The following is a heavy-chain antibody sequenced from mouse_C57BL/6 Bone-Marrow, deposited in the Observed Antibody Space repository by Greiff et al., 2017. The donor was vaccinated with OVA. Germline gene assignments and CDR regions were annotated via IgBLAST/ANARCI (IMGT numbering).Heavy chain of an antibody. CDR1: GYTFTDYN. Sequence: VQLKESGPELVKPGASVKIPCKASGYTFTDYNMDWVKQSHGKSLEWIGDINPNNGGTIYNQKFKGKATLTVDKSSSTAYMELRSLTSDDTAVYYCARYYYGSSWDWYFDVWGTGTTVTVSS. V-gene: IGHV1-18*01. CDR2: INPNNGGT. D-gene: IGHD1-1*01. CDR3: ARYYYGSSWDWYFDV. J-gene: IGHJ1*03.